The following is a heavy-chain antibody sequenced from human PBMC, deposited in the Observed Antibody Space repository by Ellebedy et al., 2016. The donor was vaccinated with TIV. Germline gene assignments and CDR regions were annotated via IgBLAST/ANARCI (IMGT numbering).Heavy chain of an antibody. D-gene: IGHD3-9*01. CDR2: ITNTGSTI. CDR1: GFTFSDYF. J-gene: IGHJ6*02. CDR3: GRAREPGYFAYYYYGMDV. V-gene: IGHV3-11*01. Sequence: GESLKISCAGSGFTFSDYFMAWVRQAPGKGLEWVSYITNTGSTIYYADSVKGRFTVARDNSKNSLYLQMNNRRGEEAAVYYCGRAREPGYFAYYYYGMDVWGQGTTVTVSS.